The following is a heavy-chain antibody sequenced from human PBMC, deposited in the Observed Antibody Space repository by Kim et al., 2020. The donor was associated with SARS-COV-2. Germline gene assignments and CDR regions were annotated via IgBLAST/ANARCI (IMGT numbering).Heavy chain of an antibody. D-gene: IGHD1-20*01. CDR1: GFTFSSYA. V-gene: IGHV3-30*18. CDR2: ISYDGSNK. CDR3: AKDPYYYNWNGEGPVGFDY. J-gene: IGHJ4*02. Sequence: GGSLRLSCAASGFTFSSYAMHWVRQAPGKGLEWVAVISYDGSNKCYADSVKGRFTISRDNSKNTLYLQMNGLRAEDTAFYYCAKDPYYYNWNGEGPVGFDYWGQGTLVTVSS.